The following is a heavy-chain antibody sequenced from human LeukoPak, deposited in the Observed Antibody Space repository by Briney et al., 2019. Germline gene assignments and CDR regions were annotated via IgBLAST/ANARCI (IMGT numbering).Heavy chain of an antibody. CDR1: GGSFSGYY. J-gene: IGHJ4*02. Sequence: SETLSLTCAVYGGSFSGYYWSWIRQPPGKGLEWIGEINHSGSTNYNPSLKSRVTISVDTSKNQFSLKLSSVTAADTAVYYCARPRPGATNFDYWGQGTLVTVSS. V-gene: IGHV4-34*01. D-gene: IGHD6-25*01. CDR3: ARPRPGATNFDY. CDR2: INHSGST.